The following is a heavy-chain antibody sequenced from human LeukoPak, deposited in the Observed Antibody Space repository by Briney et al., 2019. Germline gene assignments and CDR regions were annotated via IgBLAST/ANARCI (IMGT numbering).Heavy chain of an antibody. CDR2: ISAYNGNT. CDR3: ARWYGDGYRHNWFDP. D-gene: IGHD5-24*01. Sequence: ASVKVSCKTSGYMFTKYDINWVRQAPGQGLEWMGWISAYNGNTNYAQKLQGRVTMTEDTSTDTAYMELSSLRSEDTAVYYCARWYGDGYRHNWFDPWGQGSLVTVSS. J-gene: IGHJ5*02. V-gene: IGHV1-18*01. CDR1: GYMFTKYD.